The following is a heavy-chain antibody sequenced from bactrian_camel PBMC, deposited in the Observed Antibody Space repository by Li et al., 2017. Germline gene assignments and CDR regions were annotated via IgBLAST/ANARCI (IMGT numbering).Heavy chain of an antibody. J-gene: IGHJ4*01. CDR1: GSTYGNC. CDR2: LYSGGDT. V-gene: IGHV3-3*01. Sequence: HVQLVESGGGSVQAGGSLTLACEFSGSTYGNCMGWFRQAPGKEREGVAGLYSGGDTWYADSVKGRFTISQGNAKDTVYLQMNNLKPEDTAFYACAAVFVTDGKFCDAADFANWARGPRSPSP. D-gene: IGHD2*01.